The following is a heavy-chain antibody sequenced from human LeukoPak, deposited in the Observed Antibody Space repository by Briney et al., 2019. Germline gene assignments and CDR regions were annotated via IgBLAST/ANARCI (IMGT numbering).Heavy chain of an antibody. Sequence: GGSLRLSCAASGFIFSSYWMHWVRQAPGKGLVWVSRTNSDGSSTSYADSVKGRFTISRDNAKNTLYLQMNSLRAEDTAVYYCARDYLNKWELLMWMDVWGQGTTVTVSS. CDR1: GFIFSSYW. V-gene: IGHV3-74*01. J-gene: IGHJ6*02. CDR3: ARDYLNKWELLMWMDV. D-gene: IGHD1-26*01. CDR2: TNSDGSST.